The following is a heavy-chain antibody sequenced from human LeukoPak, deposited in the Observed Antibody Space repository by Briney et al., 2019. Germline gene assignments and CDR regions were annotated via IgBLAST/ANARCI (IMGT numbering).Heavy chain of an antibody. J-gene: IGHJ4*02. CDR2: INHSGST. Sequence: PSETLSLTRALYGGSFSGYYWSWIRHPPGKGLEWIGEINHSGSTNYNPSLKSRVTISVDTSKNQFSLKLSSVTAADTAVYYCATARSVSGYDLFDYWGQGTLVTVSS. V-gene: IGHV4-34*01. CDR3: ATARSVSGYDLFDY. CDR1: GGSFSGYY. D-gene: IGHD5-12*01.